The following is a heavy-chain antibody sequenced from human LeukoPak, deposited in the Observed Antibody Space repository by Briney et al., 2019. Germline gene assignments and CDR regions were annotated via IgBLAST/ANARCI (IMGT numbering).Heavy chain of an antibody. D-gene: IGHD6-13*01. CDR1: GGTFSSYA. V-gene: IGHV1-69*05. Sequence: ASVKVSCKASGGTFSSYAISWVRQAPGQGLEWMGGIIPIFGTANYAQKFQGRVTITTGESTSTVYMELSSLRSEDTAVYYCARDRGRPIAAAVDYWGQGTLVTVSS. CDR2: IIPIFGTA. CDR3: ARDRGRPIAAAVDY. J-gene: IGHJ4*02.